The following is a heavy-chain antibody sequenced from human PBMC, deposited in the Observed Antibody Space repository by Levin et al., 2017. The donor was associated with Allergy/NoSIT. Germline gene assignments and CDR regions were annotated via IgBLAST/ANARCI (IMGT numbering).Heavy chain of an antibody. CDR1: GGTFSSYA. J-gene: IGHJ6*02. Sequence: SVKVSCKASGGTFSSYAISWVRQAPGQGLEWMGGIIPIFGTANYAQKFQGRVTITADKSTSTAYMELSSLRSEDTAVYYCAAPAGDDFWSGYYTDYYYGMDVWGQGTTVTVSS. D-gene: IGHD3-3*01. V-gene: IGHV1-69*06. CDR2: IIPIFGTA. CDR3: AAPAGDDFWSGYYTDYYYGMDV.